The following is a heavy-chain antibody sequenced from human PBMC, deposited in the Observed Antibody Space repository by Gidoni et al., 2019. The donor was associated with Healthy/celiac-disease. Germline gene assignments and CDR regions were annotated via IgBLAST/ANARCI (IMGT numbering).Heavy chain of an antibody. V-gene: IGHV3-30*01. D-gene: IGHD6-19*01. CDR2: ISYDGSNK. J-gene: IGHJ4*02. CDR3: ARGTYSSGWFPFDY. Sequence: QVQLVESGGGVVQPGRSLRRSCAASGFTFSSYAMPWVRQAPGKGLEWVAVISYDGSNKYYADSVKGRFTISRDNSKNTLYLQMNSLRAEDTAVYYCARGTYSSGWFPFDYWGQGTLVTVSS. CDR1: GFTFSSYA.